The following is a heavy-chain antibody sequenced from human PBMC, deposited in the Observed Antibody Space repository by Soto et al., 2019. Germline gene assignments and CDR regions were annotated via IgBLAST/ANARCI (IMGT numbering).Heavy chain of an antibody. CDR3: ARDCARTSCSVWKL. V-gene: IGHV3-23*01. J-gene: IGHJ4*02. CDR2: ITGSSEIT. D-gene: IGHD2-2*01. CDR1: GFTLSDYA. Sequence: EAQLLESGGDLVQPGGSLRLSCAASGFTLSDYAMTWVRQAPGKGLEWVSGITGSSEITYYADSVKGRFTISRDNSKNTVSLQMNGLRAEYSAIYYCARDCARTSCSVWKLWGQGTLVTVSP.